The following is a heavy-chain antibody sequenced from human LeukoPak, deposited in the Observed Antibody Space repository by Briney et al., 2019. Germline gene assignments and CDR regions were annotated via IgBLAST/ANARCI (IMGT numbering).Heavy chain of an antibody. CDR3: AKDYYGSGRLFDF. CDR1: GYTFTYYY. V-gene: IGHV1-2*02. Sequence: GASVKVSFKSSGYTFTYYYMHWVRQAPGQGLEYMGWINLISGDTDYAQKFEGRVTMTSDTSVTTAYMELSRLRSDDTAVYYCAKDYYGSGRLFDFWGQRTLVTVSS. J-gene: IGHJ4*02. CDR2: INLISGDT. D-gene: IGHD3-10*01.